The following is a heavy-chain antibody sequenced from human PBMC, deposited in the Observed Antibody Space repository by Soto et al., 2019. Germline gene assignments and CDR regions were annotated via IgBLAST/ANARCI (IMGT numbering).Heavy chain of an antibody. D-gene: IGHD2-21*01. J-gene: IGHJ4*02. CDR2: AYHNGST. CDR1: GASINSYY. CDR3: ARMSPSYCGTESTCNSGGVWIDH. V-gene: IGHV4-59*01. Sequence: QVHLQESGPGLVKPSETLSLTCAVSGASINSYYWNWIRQPTGEGLESIGYAYHNGSTSYNPSLKSRVTISVDTSKNKFYLKLISVNAADTAVYYCARMSPSYCGTESTCNSGGVWIDHWGQGTLVTVSS.